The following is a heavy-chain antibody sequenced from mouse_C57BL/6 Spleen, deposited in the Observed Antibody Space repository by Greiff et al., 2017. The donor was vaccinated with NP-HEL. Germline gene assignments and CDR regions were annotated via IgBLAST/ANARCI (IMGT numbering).Heavy chain of an antibody. CDR1: GYTFTDYE. J-gene: IGHJ3*01. V-gene: IGHV1-15*01. CDR2: IDPETGGT. D-gene: IGHD2-4*01. Sequence: VQLQQSGAELVRPGASVTLSCKASGYTFTDYEMHWVKQTPVHGLEWIGAIDPETGGTAYNQKFKGKAILTADKSSSTAYMELRSLTSEDSAVYYCTKEGGYDYFPWLAYWGQGTLVTVSA. CDR3: TKEGGYDYFPWLAY.